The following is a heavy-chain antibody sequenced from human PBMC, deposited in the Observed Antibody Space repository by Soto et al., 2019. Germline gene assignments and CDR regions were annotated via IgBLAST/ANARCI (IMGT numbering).Heavy chain of an antibody. D-gene: IGHD3-3*01. CDR3: AHRILRTVFGLVTTTAIYFDF. V-gene: IGHV2-5*02. CDR1: GFSLTTSGVG. Sequence: QITLNESGPTVVKPAEALTLTCTFSGFSLTTSGVGVGWIRQSPGKAPELLALIYWDDDKRYSASLKSTLTITKDTSKNQVVLTMASVDPADTATYYCAHRILRTVFGLVTTTAIYFDFWGQGTPVVVSS. J-gene: IGHJ4*02. CDR2: IYWDDDK.